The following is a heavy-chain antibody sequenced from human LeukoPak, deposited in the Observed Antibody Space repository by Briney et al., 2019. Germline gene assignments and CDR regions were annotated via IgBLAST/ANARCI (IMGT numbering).Heavy chain of an antibody. Sequence: PGGSLGLSCAASGFTFSVSAMHWVRQAPGKGLEWVGRIRGKANSYATTYAASVKGRFTISRDDSKNTTYLQMNSLKSEDTAVYYCTPDRSGWAHWGQGTLVTVSS. V-gene: IGHV3-73*01. CDR2: IRGKANSYAT. CDR1: GFTFSVSA. CDR3: TPDRSGWAH. J-gene: IGHJ4*02. D-gene: IGHD3-22*01.